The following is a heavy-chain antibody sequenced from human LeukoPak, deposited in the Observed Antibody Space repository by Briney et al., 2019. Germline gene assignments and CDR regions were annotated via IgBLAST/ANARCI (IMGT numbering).Heavy chain of an antibody. D-gene: IGHD3-10*01. CDR3: AKDSSITYYYGSGEIDY. CDR2: ISGSGGST. Sequence: QTGGSLRLSCAASGFTFSSYWMSWVRQAPGKGLEWVSAISGSGGSTYYADSVKGRFTISRDNSKNTLYLQMNSLRAEDTAVYYCAKDSSITYYYGSGEIDYWGQGTLVTVSS. V-gene: IGHV3-23*01. J-gene: IGHJ4*02. CDR1: GFTFSSYW.